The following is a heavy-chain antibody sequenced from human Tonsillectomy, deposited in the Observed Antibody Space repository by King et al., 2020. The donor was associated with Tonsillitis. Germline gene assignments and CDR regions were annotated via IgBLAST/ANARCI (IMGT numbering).Heavy chain of an antibody. CDR3: ARKYYYDSSGYRDDNYGMDV. D-gene: IGHD3-22*01. J-gene: IGHJ6*02. CDR1: GFTFSSYS. CDR2: NSSSSSYI. V-gene: IGHV3-21*01. Sequence: VQLVESGGGLVKPGGSLRLSCAASGFTFSSYSMNWVRQAPGKGLEWVSSNSSSSSYIYYADSVKGRFTISRDNAKNSLYLQMNSLRAEDTAVYYCARKYYYDSSGYRDDNYGMDVWGQGTTVTVSS.